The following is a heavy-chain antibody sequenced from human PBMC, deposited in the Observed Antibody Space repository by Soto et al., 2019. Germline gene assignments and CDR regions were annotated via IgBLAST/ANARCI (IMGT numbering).Heavy chain of an antibody. Sequence: QVQLVQSGAEVKKPGSSVKVSCKASGGTFSSYTISWVRQAPGQGLEWMGRIIPILGIANYAQKFQGRVTITADKSTSKAYMELSSLRSEDTAVYYCAREREGSRTSDSWGHGTMVTVSA. CDR2: IIPILGIA. J-gene: IGHJ5*01. D-gene: IGHD6-6*01. CDR1: GGTFSSYT. CDR3: AREREGSRTSDS. V-gene: IGHV1-69*08.